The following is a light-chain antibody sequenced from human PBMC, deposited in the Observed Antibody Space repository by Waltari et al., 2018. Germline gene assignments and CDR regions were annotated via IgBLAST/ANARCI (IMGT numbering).Light chain of an antibody. CDR1: QSPSGH. V-gene: IGKV1-5*03. Sequence: DIQMTQPPSTLSASVGARFTITCRASQSPSGHLAWYQQRPGRAPDLLIHQTSSLESGVPPRFSGGGSGTEYTLTISSLRPDDVGVYYCQQYGSYPRTFGQGTRVDIK. CDR3: QQYGSYPRT. CDR2: QTS. J-gene: IGKJ2*02.